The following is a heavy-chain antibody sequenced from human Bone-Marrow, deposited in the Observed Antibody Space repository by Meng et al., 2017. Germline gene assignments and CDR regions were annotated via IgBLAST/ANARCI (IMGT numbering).Heavy chain of an antibody. Sequence: QLQLQESGPGLVKPSETLSPTCTVSGGSISSSSYYWGWIRQPPGKGLEWIGSIYYSGSTYYNPSLKSRVTISVDTSKNQFSLKLSSVTAADTAVFYCASIEVMRRNYFDYWGQGTPVTVSS. D-gene: IGHD3-16*01. CDR3: ASIEVMRRNYFDY. V-gene: IGHV4-39*01. J-gene: IGHJ4*02. CDR2: IYYSGST. CDR1: GGSISSSSYY.